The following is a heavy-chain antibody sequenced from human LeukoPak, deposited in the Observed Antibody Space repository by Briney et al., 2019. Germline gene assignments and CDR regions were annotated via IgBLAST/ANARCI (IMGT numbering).Heavy chain of an antibody. CDR3: AREGARDDFVVVPAALDF. CDR1: NGSIGSYY. V-gene: IGHV4-4*07. J-gene: IGHJ4*02. CDR2: IHRTGST. D-gene: IGHD2-2*01. Sequence: PSETLSLTCIVSNGSIGSYYWTWIRQPAGKGLEWIGRIHRTGSTNYNPSLTSRVIMSVDTSKNQFSLRLTSLTAADTAVYYCAREGARDDFVVVPAALDFWGLGTLVTVSS.